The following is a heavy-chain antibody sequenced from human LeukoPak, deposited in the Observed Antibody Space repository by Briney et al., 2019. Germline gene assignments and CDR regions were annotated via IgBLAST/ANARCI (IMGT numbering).Heavy chain of an antibody. CDR2: IYPGDYDT. D-gene: IGHD2-2*02. J-gene: IGHJ3*01. CDR1: GFNINNYW. Sequence: PGESLKISCDASGFNINNYWVGWVRQMPGKGLEWMWIIYPGDYDTRYSPSFQGHVTISVDKSISTAYLQWRSLRASDTAMSFCAGHSFDTVDAFDVWGQGTIVTVSA. V-gene: IGHV5-51*01. CDR3: AGHSFDTVDAFDV.